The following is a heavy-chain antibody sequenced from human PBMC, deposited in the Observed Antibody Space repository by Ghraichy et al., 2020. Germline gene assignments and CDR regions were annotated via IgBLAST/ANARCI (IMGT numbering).Heavy chain of an antibody. D-gene: IGHD3-9*01. J-gene: IGHJ4*02. V-gene: IGHV4-34*01. CDR2: INHSGST. CDR1: GGSFSGYY. Sequence: SETLSLTCAVYGGSFSGYYWSWIRQPPGKGLEWIGEINHSGSTNYNPSLKSRVTISVDTSKNQFSLKLSSVTAAGTAVYYCARGRPLRYFDWLLWSLFDYWGQGTLVTVSS. CDR3: ARGRPLRYFDWLLWSLFDY.